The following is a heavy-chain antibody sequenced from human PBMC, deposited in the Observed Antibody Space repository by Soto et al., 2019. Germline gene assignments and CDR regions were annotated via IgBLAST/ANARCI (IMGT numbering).Heavy chain of an antibody. Sequence: EVQLVESGGGLVQPGGSLRLSCAASGFTFSSHWMSWVRQAPGKGLEWVANIKVDGSEKYYVDSVRGRFSISRDNAKDSLYLQNNSLRAEDTAVYYCTRDSYDSSGYYYDFFDYWGQGTLVTVSS. J-gene: IGHJ4*02. CDR3: TRDSYDSSGYYYDFFDY. CDR1: GFTFSSHW. D-gene: IGHD3-22*01. V-gene: IGHV3-7*01. CDR2: IKVDGSEK.